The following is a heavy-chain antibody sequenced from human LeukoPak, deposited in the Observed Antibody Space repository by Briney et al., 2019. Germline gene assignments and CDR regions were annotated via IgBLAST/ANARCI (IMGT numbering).Heavy chain of an antibody. D-gene: IGHD3-9*01. J-gene: IGHJ6*03. Sequence: SSETLSLTCTVSGGSISSYYWSWIRQPPGKGLEWIGYIYYSGSTNYNPSLKSRVTISVDTSKNQFSLKLSSVTAADTAVYYCARHLRYFDWLLYYMDVWGKGTTVTISS. CDR1: GGSISSYY. V-gene: IGHV4-59*08. CDR3: ARHLRYFDWLLYYMDV. CDR2: IYYSGST.